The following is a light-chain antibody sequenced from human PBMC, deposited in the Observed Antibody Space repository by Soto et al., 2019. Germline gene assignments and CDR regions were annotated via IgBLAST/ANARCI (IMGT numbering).Light chain of an antibody. Sequence: ENVLTQSPGTLSLSPGERATLSCRASQSVISIYLAWYQQKHGQAPSLLFYATSSRAAGIPDRFSGSGSGTDFTLTISRLEPEDCAVYYCQQYDSSHHTFGGGTKVEIK. CDR2: ATS. CDR3: QQYDSSHHT. V-gene: IGKV3-20*01. J-gene: IGKJ4*01. CDR1: QSVISIY.